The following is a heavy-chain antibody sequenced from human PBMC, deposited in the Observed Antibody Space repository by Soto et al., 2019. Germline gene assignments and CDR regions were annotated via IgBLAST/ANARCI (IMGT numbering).Heavy chain of an antibody. J-gene: IGHJ6*02. CDR2: ISRSGGST. D-gene: IGHD4-17*01. V-gene: IGHV3-23*01. CDR3: AKFEYSSSLTVTTVGHYYYYGMDV. Sequence: EVQLLESGGGLVQPGGSLRLSCAASGFTFSSYAMSWVRQAPGKGLEWVSAISRSGGSTYYADSVKGRFTISRDNSKNTLYLQMNSLRAEDTAVYYCAKFEYSSSLTVTTVGHYYYYGMDVWGQGTTVTVSS. CDR1: GFTFSSYA.